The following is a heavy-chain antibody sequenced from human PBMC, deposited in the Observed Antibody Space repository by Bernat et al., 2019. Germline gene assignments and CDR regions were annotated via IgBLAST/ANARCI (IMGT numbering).Heavy chain of an antibody. D-gene: IGHD3-10*01. V-gene: IGHV4-59*01. CDR2: IFYTGTT. Sequence: QMQLQESGPGLVKPSETLSLTCTVSGGSIVSYYWSWIRQLPGKGLECIGYIFYTGTTTYNPSLKSRVIISVDTSKNQFSLKLSSVTAADTAVYYCARVAAYGWRSFDPWGQGTLVTVSS. CDR3: ARVAAYGWRSFDP. J-gene: IGHJ5*02. CDR1: GGSIVSYY.